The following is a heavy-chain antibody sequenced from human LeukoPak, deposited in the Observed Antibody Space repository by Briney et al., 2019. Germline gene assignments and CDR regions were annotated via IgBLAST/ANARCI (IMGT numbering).Heavy chain of an antibody. V-gene: IGHV3-30-3*01. Sequence: PGGSLGLSCAASGFTFSSYAMHWVRQAPGKGLEWVAVISYDGSNKYYADSVKGRFTISRDNSKNTLYLQMNSLRAEDTAVYYCARGAGGYCSGGSCYTLFDPWGQGTLVTVSS. D-gene: IGHD2-15*01. J-gene: IGHJ5*02. CDR3: ARGAGGYCSGGSCYTLFDP. CDR1: GFTFSSYA. CDR2: ISYDGSNK.